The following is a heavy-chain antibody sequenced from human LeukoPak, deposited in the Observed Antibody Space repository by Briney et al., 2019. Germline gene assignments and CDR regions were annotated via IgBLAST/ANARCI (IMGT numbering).Heavy chain of an antibody. V-gene: IGHV4-59*08. CDR2: IFYSGST. Sequence: SETLSLTCTVSGGSISSYYWSWIRQPPGKGLEWIGYIFYSGSTNYNPSLKSRVTISVDTSKNQFSLKLSSVTAADTAVYYCARRPDVLLWFGEPQGSFDYWGQGTLVTVSS. CDR1: GGSISSYY. D-gene: IGHD3-10*01. CDR3: ARRPDVLLWFGEPQGSFDY. J-gene: IGHJ4*02.